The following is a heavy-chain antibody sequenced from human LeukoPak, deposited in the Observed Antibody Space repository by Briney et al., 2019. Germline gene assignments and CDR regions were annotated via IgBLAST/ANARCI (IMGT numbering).Heavy chain of an antibody. CDR2: IYSGGST. V-gene: IGHV3-53*01. CDR3: AREAVVTAIGYYYYGMDV. Sequence: GGSLRLSCAASGFTVSSNYMSWVRQAPGKGLEWVSVIYSGGSTYYADSVKGQFTISRDNSKNTLYLQMNSLRAEDTAVYYCAREAVVTAIGYYYYGMDVWGQGTTVTVSS. J-gene: IGHJ6*02. CDR1: GFTVSSNY. D-gene: IGHD2-21*02.